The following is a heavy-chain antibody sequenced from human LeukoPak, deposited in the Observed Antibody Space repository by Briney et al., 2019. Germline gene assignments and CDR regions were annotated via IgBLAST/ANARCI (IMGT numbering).Heavy chain of an antibody. J-gene: IGHJ4*02. CDR3: ARGTENTGGYDY. V-gene: IGHV3-23*01. D-gene: IGHD6-25*01. CDR1: GFTFSSYA. Sequence: GGSLRLSCAASGFTFSSYAMSWVRQAPGKGLEWVSAISGSGGSTYYADSVKGRFSISRDNSKNTLYLQMNSLRPEDTAVYFCARGTENTGGYDYWGQGTLVTVSS. CDR2: ISGSGGST.